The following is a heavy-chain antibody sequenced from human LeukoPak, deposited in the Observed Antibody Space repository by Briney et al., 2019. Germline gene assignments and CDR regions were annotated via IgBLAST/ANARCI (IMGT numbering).Heavy chain of an antibody. Sequence: GGSLRLSCAASGFTFSSYATSWVRQAPGKGLEWVSAISGSGGSTYYADSVKGRFTISRDNSKNTLYLQMNSLRAEDTAVYYCAKDGYDILTGGEAFDIWGQGTMVTVSS. J-gene: IGHJ3*02. CDR1: GFTFSSYA. D-gene: IGHD3-9*01. V-gene: IGHV3-23*01. CDR2: ISGSGGST. CDR3: AKDGYDILTGGEAFDI.